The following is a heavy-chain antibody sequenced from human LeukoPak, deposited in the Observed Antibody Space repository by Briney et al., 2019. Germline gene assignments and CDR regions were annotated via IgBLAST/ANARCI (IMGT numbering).Heavy chain of an antibody. J-gene: IGHJ5*02. D-gene: IGHD6-6*01. CDR1: GFTFSSYW. CDR3: ARDIGLRKAAPPGWFDP. Sequence: TGGSLRLSCAASGFTFSSYWMSWVRQAPGRWLEWVASIKQDGSEKYCVDSVKGRFTVSRDNANNSLYLQMNSLRADDTAVYYCARDIGLRKAAPPGWFDPWGQGALVTVSS. CDR2: IKQDGSEK. V-gene: IGHV3-7*01.